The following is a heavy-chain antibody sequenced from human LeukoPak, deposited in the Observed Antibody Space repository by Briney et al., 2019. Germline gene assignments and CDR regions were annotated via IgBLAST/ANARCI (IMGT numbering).Heavy chain of an antibody. J-gene: IGHJ4*02. D-gene: IGHD1-1*01. V-gene: IGHV3-23*01. CDR3: AKDRNDWKQGIDS. Sequence: GGSLRLSCAASGFTFSDYYMSWIRQAPGKGLEWVSIISARDGRTYYADSVKGRFTISRDNSKNTLYLQMNSLRVEDTAVYYCAKDRNDWKQGIDSWGQGTLVTVST. CDR2: ISARDGRT. CDR1: GFTFSDYY.